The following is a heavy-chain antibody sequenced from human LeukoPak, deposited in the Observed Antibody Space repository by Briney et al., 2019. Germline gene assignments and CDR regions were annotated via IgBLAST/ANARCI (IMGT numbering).Heavy chain of an antibody. Sequence: HPGGSLRLSCAASGFTFSSYAMNWVRQAPGKGLEWVSAISGSGGSTYYADSVKGRFTISRDNSKNTLYLQMNSPRAEDTAVYYCAKFRVVTYYFDYWGQGTLVTVSS. CDR2: ISGSGGST. CDR1: GFTFSSYA. D-gene: IGHD4-23*01. CDR3: AKFRVVTYYFDY. V-gene: IGHV3-23*01. J-gene: IGHJ4*02.